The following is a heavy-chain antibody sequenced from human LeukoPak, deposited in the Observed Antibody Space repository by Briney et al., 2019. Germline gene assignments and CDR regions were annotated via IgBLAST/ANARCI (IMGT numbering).Heavy chain of an antibody. CDR3: AVTGSSGFFDY. CDR2: INSDGTDT. Sequence: PGGSLRLSCAASGFTFSSYWMHWVRQVPGKGLVWVSRINSDGTDTTYADSVKGRFTISRDKAKNTLYLQMNSLRAEDTAVYYCAVTGSSGFFDYWGQGTLVTVSS. J-gene: IGHJ4*02. V-gene: IGHV3-74*01. CDR1: GFTFSSYW. D-gene: IGHD6-19*01.